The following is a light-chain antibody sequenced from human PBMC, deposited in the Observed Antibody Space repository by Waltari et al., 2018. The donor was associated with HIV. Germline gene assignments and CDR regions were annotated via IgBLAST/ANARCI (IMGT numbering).Light chain of an antibody. CDR3: HQYFGNPLT. CDR2: AAS. CDR1: EGISNS. V-gene: IGKV1-NL1*01. J-gene: IGKJ4*01. Sequence: DIKMTQSASSLSASVGDRVTITCRASEGISNSLAWYQQKPGKAPKPLVYAASTFETGVLCRVGGSGSGTHYTLTSTGLQPEDFATYDCHQYFGNPLTLGGGTKVEIK.